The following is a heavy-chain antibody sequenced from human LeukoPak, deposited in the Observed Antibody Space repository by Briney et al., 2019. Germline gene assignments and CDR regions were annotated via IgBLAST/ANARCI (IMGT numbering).Heavy chain of an antibody. CDR2: ITTSDGNT. D-gene: IGHD3-22*01. J-gene: IGHJ3*02. V-gene: IGHV3-23*01. Sequence: GGSLRLSCAASGFTFSSYTMSWVRQAPGKGLEWVSTITTSDGNTYYADSVKGRFTVSRDNSKNTLYLQMNSLRAEDTAVYYCAREDSSGGAFDIWGQGTMVTVSS. CDR1: GFTFSSYT. CDR3: AREDSSGGAFDI.